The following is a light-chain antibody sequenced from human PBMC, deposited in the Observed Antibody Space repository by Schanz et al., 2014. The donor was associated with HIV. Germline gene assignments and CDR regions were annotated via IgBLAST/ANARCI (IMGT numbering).Light chain of an antibody. J-gene: IGLJ1*01. CDR1: SGDLGDYNY. CDR3: SSYSRGSTYV. CDR2: DVT. V-gene: IGLV2-14*03. Sequence: QSALTQSASVSGSPGQSITISCTGTSGDLGDYNYVSSYQQPPGKAPKLMIYDVTLRPSGVSNRFSGSKSDTTASLTISGLQSEDEADYYCSSYSRGSTYVFGTGTKLTV.